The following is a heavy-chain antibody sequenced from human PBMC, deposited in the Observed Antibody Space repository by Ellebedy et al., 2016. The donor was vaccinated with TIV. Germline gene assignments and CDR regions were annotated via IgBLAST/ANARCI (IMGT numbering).Heavy chain of an antibody. J-gene: IGHJ4*02. Sequence: GESLKISCAASGFTFSSYWMSWVRQAPGKGLEWVANIKQDGSEKYYVDSVKGRFTISRDNSKNTLYLQMNSLRAEDTAVYYCARGDLGLSGSFDYWGQGTLVTVSS. CDR2: IKQDGSEK. V-gene: IGHV3-7*01. CDR1: GFTFSSYW. CDR3: ARGDLGLSGSFDY. D-gene: IGHD3-3*01.